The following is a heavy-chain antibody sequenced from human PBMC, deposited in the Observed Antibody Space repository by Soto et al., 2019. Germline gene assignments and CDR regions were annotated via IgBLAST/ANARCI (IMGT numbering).Heavy chain of an antibody. D-gene: IGHD6-19*01. J-gene: IGHJ4*02. V-gene: IGHV3-23*01. CDR2: ISGSGGST. CDR3: ARRSSGWYFDS. CDR1: GFTFSSYA. Sequence: EVQLLESGGGLVQPGGSLRLSCAASGFTFSSYAMTWVRQAPGKGLEWVSVISGSGGSTYYADSVKGRSTISRDNSKNTLYLQMTCLRAEDTAVYYCARRSSGWYFDSWGPGTLVTVS.